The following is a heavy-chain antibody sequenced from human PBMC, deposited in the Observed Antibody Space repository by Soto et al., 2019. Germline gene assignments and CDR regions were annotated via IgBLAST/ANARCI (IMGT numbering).Heavy chain of an antibody. V-gene: IGHV4-4*07. D-gene: IGHD6-13*01. J-gene: IGHJ6*02. CDR2: IYTSGST. CDR1: GGSISSYY. CDR3: ARGGVHSSSWCRSLRGYYGMDV. Sequence: PSETLSLTCTVSGGSISSYYWSWIRQPAGKGLEWIGRIYTSGSTNYNPSLKSRVTMSVDTSKNQFSLKLSSVTAADTAVYYCARGGVHSSSWCRSLRGYYGMDVWGQGTTVTVSS.